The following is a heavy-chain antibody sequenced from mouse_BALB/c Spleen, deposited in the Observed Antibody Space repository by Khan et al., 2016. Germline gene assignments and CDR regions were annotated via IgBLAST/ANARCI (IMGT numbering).Heavy chain of an antibody. CDR2: ISSASSFI. CDR1: GFTFSSFG. D-gene: IGHD4-1*01. J-gene: IGHJ2*01. Sequence: EVELVESGGGLVQPGGSRKLSCAASGFTFSSFGMHWVRQAPEKGLEWVAYISSASSFIFYADTVKGRFTISRDNPKNTLFLQMTSLRSEDTAMYYCSRSRGNWDDVDYWGQGTALTVSS. V-gene: IGHV5-17*02. CDR3: SRSRGNWDDVDY.